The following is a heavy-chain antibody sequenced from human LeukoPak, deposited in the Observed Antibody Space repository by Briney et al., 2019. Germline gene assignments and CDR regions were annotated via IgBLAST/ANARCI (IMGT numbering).Heavy chain of an antibody. Sequence: ASVKVSCKVSGYTLTELSMHWVRQAPRKGLEWMGGFDPEDGETIYAQKFQGRVTMTEDTSTDTAYMELGSLRSEDTAVYYCATTGTTPFGYYYYYMDVWGKGTTVTVSS. CDR1: GYTLTELS. CDR2: FDPEDGET. D-gene: IGHD1-7*01. CDR3: ATTGTTPFGYYYYYMDV. J-gene: IGHJ6*03. V-gene: IGHV1-24*01.